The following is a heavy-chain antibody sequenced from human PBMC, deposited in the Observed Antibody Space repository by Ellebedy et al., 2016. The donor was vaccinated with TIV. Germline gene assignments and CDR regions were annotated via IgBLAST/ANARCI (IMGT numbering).Heavy chain of an antibody. V-gene: IGHV1-2*02. J-gene: IGHJ4*02. CDR1: GYTLSDYY. D-gene: IGHD3-22*01. CDR2: LNPHSGGT. Sequence: AASVKVSCKASGYTLSDYYIHWVRQAPGQGLEWMGWLNPHSGGTNYAQKFQGRVTMTRDTSINTAYMELSSLGSADTALYFCARDGPDYYDRSGHDYWGQGTRVTVSS. CDR3: ARDGPDYYDRSGHDY.